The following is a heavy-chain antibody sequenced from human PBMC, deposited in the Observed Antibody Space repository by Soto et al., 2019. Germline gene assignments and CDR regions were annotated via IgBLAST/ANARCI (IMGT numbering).Heavy chain of an antibody. D-gene: IGHD3-9*01. CDR3: AREKYSRLTGVDGMDV. J-gene: IGHJ6*02. V-gene: IGHV1-69*01. CDR1: GGTFSSYA. CDR2: IIPIFGTA. Sequence: QVQLVQSGAEVTKPGSSVKVSCKASGGTFSSYAISWVRQAPGQGLAWMGGIIPIFGTANYAQKFQGRVTITADESTSTAYRERSSLRSEDTAVYYCAREKYSRLTGVDGMDVWGQGTTVTVSS.